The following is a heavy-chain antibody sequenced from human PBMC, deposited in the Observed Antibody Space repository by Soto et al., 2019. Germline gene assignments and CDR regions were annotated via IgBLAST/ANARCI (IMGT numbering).Heavy chain of an antibody. J-gene: IGHJ4*02. CDR3: ARGGHDYDY. V-gene: IGHV4-34*01. CDR2: INHSGST. CDR1: GGSFSGYY. Sequence: QVQLQQWGAGLLKPSETLSLTCAVYGGSFSGYYWSWIRQPPGKGLEWIGEINHSGSTNYNPSLKSRVTTSVDPAKKQFSLKLSSVTAAATAVDYCARGGHDYDYWGQGTLVTVSS.